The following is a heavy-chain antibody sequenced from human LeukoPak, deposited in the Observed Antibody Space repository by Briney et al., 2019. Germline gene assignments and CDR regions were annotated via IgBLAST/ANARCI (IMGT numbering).Heavy chain of an antibody. J-gene: IGHJ4*02. CDR3: PRVVGSSWYSFDY. D-gene: IGHD6-13*01. CDR1: GFTFSDYY. Sequence: PGGSLRLSCAASGFTFSDYYMSWIRQAPGKGLEWVSYISSSGSTIYYADSVKGRFTISRDNAKTSLYLQMNSLRAEDTAVYYCPRVVGSSWYSFDYWGQGTLVTVSS. V-gene: IGHV3-11*01. CDR2: ISSSGSTI.